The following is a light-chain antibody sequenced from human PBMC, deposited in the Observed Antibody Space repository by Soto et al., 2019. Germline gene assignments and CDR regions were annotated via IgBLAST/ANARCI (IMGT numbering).Light chain of an antibody. J-gene: IGKJ4*01. CDR3: QQYYLTPLT. CDR1: QSVLYRSNIKNY. CDR2: WAS. Sequence: DIVMTQSPDSLAVSLGERATINCKSSQSVLYRSNIKNYLAWYQQKPGQPPKLLIYWASTRESGVPDRFSGSGSGTDFTLTISSLQAEDVAVYYCQQYYLTPLTFGGGTKVEIK. V-gene: IGKV4-1*01.